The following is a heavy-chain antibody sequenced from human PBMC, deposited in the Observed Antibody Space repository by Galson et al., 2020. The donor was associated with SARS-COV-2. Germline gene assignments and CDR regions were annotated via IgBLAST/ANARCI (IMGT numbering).Heavy chain of an antibody. CDR1: GFTFSSYG. CDR2: IWYDGSNK. CDR3: ARSVSYYYGLDV. Sequence: GESLKISCAASGFTFSSYGMHWVRQAPGKGLEWVAVIWYDGSNKYYADSVKGRFTISRDNSKNTLYLQMNSLRAEDTAVYYCARSVSYYYGLDVGGQGTTVTVSS. V-gene: IGHV3-33*01. J-gene: IGHJ6*02.